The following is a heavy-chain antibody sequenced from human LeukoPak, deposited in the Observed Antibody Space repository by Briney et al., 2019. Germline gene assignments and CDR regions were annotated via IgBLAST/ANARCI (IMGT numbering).Heavy chain of an antibody. D-gene: IGHD6-13*01. J-gene: IGHJ5*02. V-gene: IGHV3-23*01. Sequence: GGSLRLSCAASGFTFSSYVMHWVRQAPGKGLEWVSAISGSGGSTYYADSVKGRFTISRDNSKNTLYLQMNSLRAEDTAVYYCAKGAQYSSSWYNHWGQGTLVTVSS. CDR1: GFTFSSYV. CDR2: ISGSGGST. CDR3: AKGAQYSSSWYNH.